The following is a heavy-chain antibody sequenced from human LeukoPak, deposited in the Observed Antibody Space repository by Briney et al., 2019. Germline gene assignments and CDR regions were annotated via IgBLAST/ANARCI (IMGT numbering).Heavy chain of an antibody. Sequence: GASVKVSCKASGGTFSSYAISWVRQAPGQGLEWMGGIIPIFGTANYAQKFQGRVTITTDESTSTAYMALSSLISENTAVYYCARASAYGGNPDYYYYYYMDVWGKGTTVTVSS. V-gene: IGHV1-69*05. CDR3: ARASAYGGNPDYYYYYYMDV. D-gene: IGHD4-23*01. CDR2: IIPIFGTA. J-gene: IGHJ6*03. CDR1: GGTFSSYA.